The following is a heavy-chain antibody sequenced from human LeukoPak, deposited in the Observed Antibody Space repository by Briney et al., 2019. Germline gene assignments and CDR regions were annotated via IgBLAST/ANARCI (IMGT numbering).Heavy chain of an antibody. D-gene: IGHD6-13*01. J-gene: IGHJ6*03. V-gene: IGHV4-38-2*02. CDR1: GGSISSYY. Sequence: SETLSLTCTVSGGSISSYYWSWIRQPPGKGLEWIGSIYHSGSTYYNPSLKSRVTISVDASKNQFSLKLSSVTAADTAVYYCARADYSSTWSHDYYYMDVWGKGTTVTVSS. CDR3: ARADYSSTWSHDYYYMDV. CDR2: IYHSGST.